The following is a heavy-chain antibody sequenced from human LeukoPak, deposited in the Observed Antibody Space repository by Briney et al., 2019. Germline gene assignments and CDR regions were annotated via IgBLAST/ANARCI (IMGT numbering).Heavy chain of an antibody. CDR3: AKPRYCSSTSCPLGY. CDR2: ISGSGGST. J-gene: IGHJ4*02. D-gene: IGHD2-2*01. CDR1: GFTFGSYA. V-gene: IGHV3-23*01. Sequence: PGGSLRLSCAASGFTFGSYAMSWVRQAPGKGLEWVSAISGSGGSTSYADSVKGRFTISRDNSKNTLYLQMNSLRAEDTAVYYCAKPRYCSSTSCPLGYWGQGTLVTVSS.